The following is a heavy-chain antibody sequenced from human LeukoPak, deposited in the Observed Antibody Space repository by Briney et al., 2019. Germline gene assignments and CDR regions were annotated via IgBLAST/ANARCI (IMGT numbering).Heavy chain of an antibody. D-gene: IGHD3-16*02. CDR3: ARTTKYDYVWGSYRHDY. CDR2: INHSGST. Sequence: PSETLSLTCTVSGGSISSYYWSWIRQPPGKGLEWIGEINHSGSTNYNPSLKSRVTISVDTSKNQFSLKLSSVTAADTAVYYCARTTKYDYVWGSYRHDYWGQGTLVTVSS. CDR1: GGSISSYY. V-gene: IGHV4-34*01. J-gene: IGHJ4*02.